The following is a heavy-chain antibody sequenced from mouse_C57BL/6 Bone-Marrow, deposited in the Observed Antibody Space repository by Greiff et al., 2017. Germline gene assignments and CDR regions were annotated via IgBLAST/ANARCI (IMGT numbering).Heavy chain of an antibody. D-gene: IGHD6-1*01. CDR2: IYWDDDK. CDR3: ARRGRYYFDD. Sequence: QVTLKVCGPGILQSSQTLSLTCSFSGFSLSTSGMGVSWIRQPSGKGLEWLAHIYWDDDKRYNPSLKSRLTISKDTSRNQVFLKITSVDTADTATYYCARRGRYYFDDWGQGTTLTVSS. CDR1: GFSLSTSGMG. J-gene: IGHJ2*01. V-gene: IGHV8-12*01.